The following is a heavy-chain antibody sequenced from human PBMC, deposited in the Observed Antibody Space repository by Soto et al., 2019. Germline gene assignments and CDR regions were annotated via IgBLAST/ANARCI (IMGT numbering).Heavy chain of an antibody. CDR1: VASVSSNSAS. J-gene: IGHJ4*02. D-gene: IGHD2-8*01. Sequence: SQTLSLTCAISVASVSSNSASWNWIRQLPLRGLEWLGRTYYRSRWYYDYAVYVKSRLTINPDTSKNQFYLHLNSLIPDDTAVYYCGRGGLGVKVANCVYWGQGILVTVS. CDR2: TYYRSRWYY. V-gene: IGHV6-1*01. CDR3: GRGGLGVKVANCVY.